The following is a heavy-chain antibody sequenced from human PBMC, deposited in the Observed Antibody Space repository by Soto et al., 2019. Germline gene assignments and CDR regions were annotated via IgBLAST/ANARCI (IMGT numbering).Heavy chain of an antibody. CDR2: ISGSGGST. Sequence: EVQLLESGGGLVQPGGSLRLSCAASGFTFSSYAMSWVRQAPGKGLEWVSAISGSGGSTYYADSVKGRFTISRDNSKNTLYLQMNSLRADVTAVYYCAKRSLWFGEFDYWGQGTLVTVSS. CDR1: GFTFSSYA. D-gene: IGHD3-10*01. J-gene: IGHJ4*02. V-gene: IGHV3-23*01. CDR3: AKRSLWFGEFDY.